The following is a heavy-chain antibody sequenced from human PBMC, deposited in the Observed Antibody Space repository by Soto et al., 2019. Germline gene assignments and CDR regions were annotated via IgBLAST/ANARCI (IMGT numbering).Heavy chain of an antibody. CDR1: GYTFTNYA. D-gene: IGHD2-8*01. CDR3: ALMESPRRPDFDY. J-gene: IGHJ4*02. V-gene: IGHV7-4-1*01. CDR2: INTNTGNP. Sequence: ASVKVSCKASGYTFTNYAIHWVRQAPGQRLEWMGWINTNTGNPTYAQGFTGRFVFSLDTSVSTAYLQISSLKAEDTAVYYCALMESPRRPDFDYWGQGTLVTVSS.